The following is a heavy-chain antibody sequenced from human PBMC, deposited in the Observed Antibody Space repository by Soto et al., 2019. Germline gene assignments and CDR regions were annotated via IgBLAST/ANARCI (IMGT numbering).Heavy chain of an antibody. V-gene: IGHV1-18*01. CDR1: GYSFTTYG. J-gene: IGHJ6*02. CDR3: AREGPAPYYYYGMDV. CDR2: ISGYNGNT. Sequence: QVQLVQSRGEVKKPGASVKVSCKTSGYSFTTYGISWVRQAPGQGLERMGWISGYNGNTNYAQNLQDRITMTTDTSTSTAYMELRSLRSDDTAVYYCAREGPAPYYYYGMDVWRQGSTVTVSS.